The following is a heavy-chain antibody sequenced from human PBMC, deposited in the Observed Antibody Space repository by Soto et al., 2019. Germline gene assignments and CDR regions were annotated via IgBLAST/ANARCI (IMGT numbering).Heavy chain of an antibody. J-gene: IGHJ6*02. CDR1: GFTFSSYS. V-gene: IGHV3-21*01. CDR2: ISSSSSCI. D-gene: IGHD2-2*01. CDR3: ARDLGCSSTSCYLGGWMGYYYGMDV. Sequence: GGSLRLSCAASGFTFSSYSMNWVRQAPGKGLEWVSSISSSSSCIYYADSVKGRFTISRDNAKNSLYLQMNSLRAEDTAVYYCARDLGCSSTSCYLGGWMGYYYGMDVWGQGTTVTVSS.